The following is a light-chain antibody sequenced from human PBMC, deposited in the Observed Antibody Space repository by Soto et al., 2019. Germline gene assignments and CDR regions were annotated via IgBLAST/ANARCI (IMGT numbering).Light chain of an antibody. Sequence: DIQMTQSPSSMSASVGDRVTITCRASQGISTYLNWYQQKPGKAPKLLIYAASSLQSGVPSRCSGSGSETDFTLTLSSMQPEDFATYSCQHSTTWTFGQGTKVDIK. J-gene: IGKJ1*01. CDR1: QGISTY. CDR2: AAS. CDR3: QHSTTWT. V-gene: IGKV1-39*01.